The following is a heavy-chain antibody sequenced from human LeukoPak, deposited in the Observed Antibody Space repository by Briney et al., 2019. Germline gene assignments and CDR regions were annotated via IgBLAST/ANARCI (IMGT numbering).Heavy chain of an antibody. D-gene: IGHD3-3*01. J-gene: IGHJ4*02. CDR1: GYSISSGYY. CDR3: ASGEYDFWSGRNKGLLY. Sequence: PSETLSLTCAVSGYSISSGYYWGWIRQPPGKGLEWIGSIYYSGSTYYNPSLKSRVTISVDTSKNQFSLKLSSVTAADTAVYYCASGEYDFWSGRNKGLLYWGQGTLVTVSS. CDR2: IYYSGST. V-gene: IGHV4-38-2*01.